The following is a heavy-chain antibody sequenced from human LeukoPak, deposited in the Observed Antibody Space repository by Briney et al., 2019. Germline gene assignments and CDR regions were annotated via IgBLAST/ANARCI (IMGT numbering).Heavy chain of an antibody. CDR2: MNPNGGNT. CDR1: GYTFTNYD. D-gene: IGHD3-10*01. Sequence: ASVKVSCKTSGYTFTNYDINWVRQAPGQGLEWMGWMNPNGGNTGYAQKFQGRVTMTTNTSINTAYMELSSLRSEDTAVYYCARMHYYDSGGSNWFDPWGQGTLVTVSS. V-gene: IGHV1-8*01. J-gene: IGHJ5*02. CDR3: ARMHYYDSGGSNWFDP.